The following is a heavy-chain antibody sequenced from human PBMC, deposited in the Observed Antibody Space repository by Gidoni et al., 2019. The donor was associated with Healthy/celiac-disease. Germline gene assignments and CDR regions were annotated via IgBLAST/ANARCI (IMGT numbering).Heavy chain of an antibody. Sequence: HVQLLESGGGVFQSGRSLRPSCAASGFTFSSFGIHGVRQAPGKGLEWVAVISYDENNKYYADSLKGRFTNSRDNSKNTLYLQMNSLRAEDTAEYYCAKARPPGIAAEFYYYGMDVWGQGTTVTVSS. D-gene: IGHD6-13*01. CDR2: ISYDENNK. V-gene: IGHV3-30*18. J-gene: IGHJ6*02. CDR3: AKARPPGIAAEFYYYGMDV. CDR1: GFTFSSFG.